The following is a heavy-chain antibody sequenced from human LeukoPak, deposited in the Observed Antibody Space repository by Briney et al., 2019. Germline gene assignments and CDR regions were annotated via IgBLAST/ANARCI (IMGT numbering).Heavy chain of an antibody. CDR1: GFTLSSYG. D-gene: IGHD3-10*01. Sequence: GGSLRLSCAASGFTLSSYGMHWVRQAPGKRLEWVAVISFDGSNKYYADSVKGRFTISRDNSKNTLYLEMNSLRAEDTAVYYCARTLGITTVRGVTYWGQGTLVTVSS. V-gene: IGHV3-33*05. J-gene: IGHJ4*02. CDR2: ISFDGSNK. CDR3: ARTLGITTVRGVTY.